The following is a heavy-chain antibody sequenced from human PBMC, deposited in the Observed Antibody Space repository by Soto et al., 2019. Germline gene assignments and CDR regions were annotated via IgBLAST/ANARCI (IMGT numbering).Heavy chain of an antibody. D-gene: IGHD2-15*01. Sequence: QVQLQESGPGLVKPSETLSLTCTVSGGSVSSGSYYWSWIRQPPGKGLEWIGYIYYSGSTNYNPSLKSRVIISVDTSKNQFSLKLSSVTAADTAVYYCARVVVDAFDIWGQGTMVTVSS. CDR1: GGSVSSGSYY. CDR3: ARVVVDAFDI. CDR2: IYYSGST. J-gene: IGHJ3*02. V-gene: IGHV4-61*01.